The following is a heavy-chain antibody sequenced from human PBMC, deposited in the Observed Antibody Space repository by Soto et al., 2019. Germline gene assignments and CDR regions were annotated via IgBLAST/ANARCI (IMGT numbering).Heavy chain of an antibody. D-gene: IGHD2-21*02. CDR1: ENTFSSYY. Sequence: QAQLVQSGAEVKNPGASVKVSCKASENTFSSYYLHWVRQAPGQGLEWMGMIHPSGGGATYAQKFLGRVTMTRDTSTSTVFMELSSLRSEDTAIYYCSRGGHITVVTASFDFWGQGTLVTVSS. J-gene: IGHJ4*02. CDR2: IHPSGGGA. V-gene: IGHV1-46*03. CDR3: SRGGHITVVTASFDF.